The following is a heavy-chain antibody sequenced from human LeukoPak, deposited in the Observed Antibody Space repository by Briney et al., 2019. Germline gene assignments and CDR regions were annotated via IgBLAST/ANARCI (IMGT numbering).Heavy chain of an antibody. CDR2: ISSSGSTI. J-gene: IGHJ6*03. CDR1: GFTFSSYE. Sequence: GGSLRLSCAASGFTFSSYEMNWVRQAPGKGLEWVSYISSSGSTIYYADSVKGRFTISRDNAKNSLFLQMNNLSPDDTAVYFCARDPYSGNYGNYYYYYMDVWGKGTTVT. D-gene: IGHD1-26*01. V-gene: IGHV3-48*03. CDR3: ARDPYSGNYGNYYYYYMDV.